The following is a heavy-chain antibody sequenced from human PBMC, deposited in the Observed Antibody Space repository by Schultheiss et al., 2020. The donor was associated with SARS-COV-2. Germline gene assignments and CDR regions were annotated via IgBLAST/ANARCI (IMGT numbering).Heavy chain of an antibody. D-gene: IGHD6-13*01. CDR2: VYFSGST. J-gene: IGHJ4*02. Sequence: SETLSLTCTVSGGSISSSSYYWSWIRQPPGMGLEWIGYVYFSGSTNYNPSLKSRVTISVDTSKNQFSLKLSSVTAADTAVYYCVKDYSSSWYVGYFDYWGQGTLVTVSS. V-gene: IGHV4-61*01. CDR1: GGSISSSSYY. CDR3: VKDYSSSWYVGYFDY.